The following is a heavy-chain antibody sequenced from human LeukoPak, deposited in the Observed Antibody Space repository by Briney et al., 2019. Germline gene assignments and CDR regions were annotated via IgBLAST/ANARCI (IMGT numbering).Heavy chain of an antibody. Sequence: PGGSLRLSCAASGFTFSSYGMHWVRQAPGKGLEWVSAISGSGGSTYYADSVKGRFTISRDNSKNTLYLQMNSLRAEDTAVYYRAKSGGYYDSSGYRLAFADYWGQGTLVTVSS. J-gene: IGHJ4*02. V-gene: IGHV3-23*01. CDR1: GFTFSSYG. CDR3: AKSGGYYDSSGYRLAFADY. D-gene: IGHD3-22*01. CDR2: ISGSGGST.